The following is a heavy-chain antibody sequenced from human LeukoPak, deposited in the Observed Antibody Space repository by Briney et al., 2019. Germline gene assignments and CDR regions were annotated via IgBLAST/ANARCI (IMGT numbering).Heavy chain of an antibody. CDR2: IYYSGST. V-gene: IGHV4-39*07. Sequence: SETLSLTCTVSGGSISSSSYYWGWIRQPPGKGLEWIGSIYYSGSTYYNPSLKSRVTISVDTSKNQFSLNLTSVTAADTAVYYCASYYYDSRGYRFDYWGQGTLVTVSS. J-gene: IGHJ4*02. CDR1: GGSISSSSYY. D-gene: IGHD3-22*01. CDR3: ASYYYDSRGYRFDY.